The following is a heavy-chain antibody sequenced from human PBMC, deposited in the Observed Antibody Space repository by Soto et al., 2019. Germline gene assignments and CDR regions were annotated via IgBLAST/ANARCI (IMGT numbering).Heavy chain of an antibody. CDR1: GGSFSGYY. CDR3: ARFPYYYGSGSYYSYYYYGMDV. V-gene: IGHV4-34*01. CDR2: INHSGST. D-gene: IGHD3-10*01. Sequence: ETLSLTCAVYGGSFSGYYWSWIRQPPGKGREWRGEINHSGSTNYNPSLKSRVTISVDTSKNQFSLKLSSVTAADTAVYYCARFPYYYGSGSYYSYYYYGMDVWGQGTTVTVSS. J-gene: IGHJ6*02.